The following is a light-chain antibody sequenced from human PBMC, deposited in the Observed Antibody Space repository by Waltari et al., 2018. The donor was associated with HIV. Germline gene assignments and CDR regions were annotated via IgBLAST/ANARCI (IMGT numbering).Light chain of an antibody. CDR3: QQYKSYPLT. CDR2: DSS. J-gene: IGKJ4*01. Sequence: DIQMTQSPSSLSAYVGDRVNITCRASQGITSWVAWYQHKPGKAPRSLIYDSSNLQSGVPSRFSGSGSGTNFTLIISNLQPEDLATYYCQQYKSYPLTFGGGTKVEIK. V-gene: IGKV1D-16*01. CDR1: QGITSW.